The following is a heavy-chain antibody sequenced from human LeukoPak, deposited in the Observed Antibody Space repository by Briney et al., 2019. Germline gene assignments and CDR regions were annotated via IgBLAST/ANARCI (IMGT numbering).Heavy chain of an antibody. J-gene: IGHJ6*02. CDR2: INPNSGGT. D-gene: IGHD3-22*01. CDR1: GYTFTGYY. Sequence: GASVKVSCKASGYTFTGYYMHWVRQAPGQGPEWMGWINPNSGGTNYAQKFQGWVTMTRDTSISTAYMELSRLRSDDTAVYYCARDRDSSGSRLDVWGQGTTVTVSS. V-gene: IGHV1-2*04. CDR3: ARDRDSSGSRLDV.